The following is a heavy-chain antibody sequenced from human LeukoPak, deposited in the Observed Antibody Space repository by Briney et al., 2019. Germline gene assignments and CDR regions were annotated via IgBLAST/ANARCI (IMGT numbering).Heavy chain of an antibody. D-gene: IGHD6-13*01. V-gene: IGHV3-30*18. CDR2: ISYDGSNK. CDR3: AKPSAAGTIGYFHH. CDR1: GFTFSSYG. J-gene: IGHJ1*01. Sequence: GGSLRLSCAASGFTFSSYGMHWVRQAPGKGLEWVAVISYDGSNKYYADSVKGRFTISRDNSKNTLYLQMNSLRAEDTAVYYCAKPSAAGTIGYFHHWGQGTLVTVSS.